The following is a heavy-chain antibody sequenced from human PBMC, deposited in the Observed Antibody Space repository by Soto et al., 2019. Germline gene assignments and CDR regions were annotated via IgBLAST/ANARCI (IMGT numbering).Heavy chain of an antibody. Sequence: GASVKVSCKASGYAFSNNDISWVRHATGQGLEWMGWMNPNSGNGGYAQKFQGRVTMTRDTSTSTAYMELSSLASDDTAIYYCARMATSGTLNWFDPWGQGTQVTVSS. V-gene: IGHV1-8*01. CDR1: GYAFSNND. CDR2: MNPNSGNG. J-gene: IGHJ5*02. CDR3: ARMATSGTLNWFDP.